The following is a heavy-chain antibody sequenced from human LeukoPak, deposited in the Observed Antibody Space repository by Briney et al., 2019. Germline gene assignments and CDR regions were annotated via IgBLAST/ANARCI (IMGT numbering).Heavy chain of an antibody. J-gene: IGHJ4*02. V-gene: IGHV3-73*01. Sequence: GGSLRLSCASSGFTFSGSTVHWVRQASGKGLEWIGRIGGRPQGYATSYTTSLKDRISISRDNSKNMAYLQMNSLRIEDTAVYYCAKGLSRITMVRGAWDLIYFDYWGQGTLVTVSS. D-gene: IGHD3-10*01. CDR2: IGGRPQGYAT. CDR3: AKGLSRITMVRGAWDLIYFDY. CDR1: GFTFSGST.